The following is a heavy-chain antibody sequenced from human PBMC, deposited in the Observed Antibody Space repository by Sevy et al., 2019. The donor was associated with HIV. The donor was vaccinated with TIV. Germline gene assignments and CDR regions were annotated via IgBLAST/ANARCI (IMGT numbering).Heavy chain of an antibody. V-gene: IGHV3-7*03. CDR2: IKQDGYET. D-gene: IGHD1-26*01. CDR1: GFNFRNSW. Sequence: GGSLRLSCATFGFNFRNSWMAWVRQTPGKGLEFLADIKQDGYETYYVDSVKGRFTISRDKAKNSLHLQMHSLRAEDTAMYFCVRDKEEGASVFDYWGQGTPVTVSS. CDR3: VRDKEEGASVFDY. J-gene: IGHJ4*02.